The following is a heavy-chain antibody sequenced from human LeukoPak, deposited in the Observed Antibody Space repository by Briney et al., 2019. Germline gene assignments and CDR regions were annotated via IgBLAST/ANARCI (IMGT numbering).Heavy chain of an antibody. V-gene: IGHV4-30-2*01. CDR3: ARHSSGDYDFWSGYSHFHY. CDR2: IYHSGRT. CDR1: GGSISTGGYS. Sequence: PSQTLSLTCAVSGGSISTGGYSWTWIRQPPGKGLEWIGYIYHSGRTYYNPYLKSRVTISVDRSKNQFSLKLSSVTAADTAVYYCARHSSGDYDFWSGYSHFHYWGQGTLVTVSS. J-gene: IGHJ4*02. D-gene: IGHD3-3*01.